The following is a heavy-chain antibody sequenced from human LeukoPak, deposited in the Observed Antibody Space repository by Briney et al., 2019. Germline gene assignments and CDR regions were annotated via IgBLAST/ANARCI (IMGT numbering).Heavy chain of an antibody. Sequence: GGSLRLSCAASGFIFENYKMNWVRQDPGKGLEWVAYINVITGYIYYADSLKGRFTISRDNAKKSLFLEMNSLRVEDTAVYYCARDRSGSSSVDDAFDIWGQGIMVTVSS. V-gene: IGHV3-21*01. CDR1: GFIFENYK. D-gene: IGHD1-26*01. J-gene: IGHJ3*02. CDR3: ARDRSGSSSVDDAFDI. CDR2: INVITGYI.